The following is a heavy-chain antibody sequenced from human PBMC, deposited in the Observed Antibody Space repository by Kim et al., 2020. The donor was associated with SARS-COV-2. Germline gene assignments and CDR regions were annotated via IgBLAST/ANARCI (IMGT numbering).Heavy chain of an antibody. D-gene: IGHD5-18*01. J-gene: IGHJ6*01. CDR1: GFNFRDYG. V-gene: IGHV3-30*18. Sequence: GGSLRLSCAASGFNFRDYGMHWVRQAPGKGLEWVAGISFDGSIEYYADSVKGRFTISRDDSRNNLYLQMNNLRGDDTAVDYCVKVAGGYGYGLYHGVDV. CDR2: ISFDGSIE. CDR3: VKVAGGYGYGLYHGVDV.